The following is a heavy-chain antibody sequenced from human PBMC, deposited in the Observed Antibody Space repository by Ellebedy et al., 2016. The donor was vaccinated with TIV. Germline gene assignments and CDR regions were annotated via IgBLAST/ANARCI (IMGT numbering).Heavy chain of an antibody. CDR1: GFTVSSNY. Sequence: MPGGSLRLSCAASGFTVSSNYMNWIRQPPGKGLEWIGSIYYSWSTYYNPSLKSRVTVSVDTSKNQFSLNLSSVTAADTAVYYCARDPALPRGRFDTWGQGTLVTVSS. J-gene: IGHJ5*02. V-gene: IGHV4-39*07. CDR2: IYYSWST. CDR3: ARDPALPRGRFDT.